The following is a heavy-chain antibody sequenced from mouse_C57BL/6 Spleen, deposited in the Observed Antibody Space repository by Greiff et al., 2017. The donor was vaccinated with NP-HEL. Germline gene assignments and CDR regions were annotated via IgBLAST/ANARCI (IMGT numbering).Heavy chain of an antibody. Sequence: VQLQQSGPELVKPGASVKISCKASGYSFTGYYMHWVKQSHGNILDWIGYIYPYNGVSSYNQKFKGKATLTVDKSSSTAYLELRSLTSEDSAVYYCERSDYGSSYGYFDVWGTGTTVTVSS. D-gene: IGHD1-1*01. J-gene: IGHJ1*03. V-gene: IGHV1-31*01. CDR1: GYSFTGYY. CDR3: ERSDYGSSYGYFDV. CDR2: IYPYNGVS.